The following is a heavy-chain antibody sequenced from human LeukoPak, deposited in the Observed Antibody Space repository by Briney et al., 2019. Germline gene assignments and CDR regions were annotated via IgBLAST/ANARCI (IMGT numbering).Heavy chain of an antibody. J-gene: IGHJ4*02. CDR2: INWDGGST. CDR3: VRADFRGSSWDFAY. CDR1: GFTFDDYA. D-gene: IGHD6-13*01. Sequence: GGSLRLSCAASGFTFDDYAMSWVRQAPGRGLEWVSHINWDGGSTGYADSVNGRFPNSRDNAKNSLYLQVNSLRAEDTATYYCVRADFRGSSWDFAYWGQGALVTVSS. V-gene: IGHV3-20*04.